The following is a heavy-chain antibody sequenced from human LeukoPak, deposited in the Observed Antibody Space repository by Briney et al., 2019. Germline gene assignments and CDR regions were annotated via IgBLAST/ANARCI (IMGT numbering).Heavy chain of an antibody. J-gene: IGHJ3*02. Sequence: QPGGSLRLSCAASGFTFSSYAMHWVRQAPGKGLEYVSAISNNGGSTYYANSVKGRFTISRDNSKNTLYLQMGSLRAEDMAVYYCARDRRDGDYVPLDAFDIWGQGTMVTVSS. V-gene: IGHV3-64*01. CDR3: ARDRRDGDYVPLDAFDI. CDR1: GFTFSSYA. D-gene: IGHD4-17*01. CDR2: ISNNGGST.